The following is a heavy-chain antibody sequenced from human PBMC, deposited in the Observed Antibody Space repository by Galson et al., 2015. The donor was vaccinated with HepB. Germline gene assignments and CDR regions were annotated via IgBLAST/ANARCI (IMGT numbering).Heavy chain of an antibody. D-gene: IGHD1-20*01. CDR1: GFPVSSYY. CDR2: IYSGGRT. CDR3: ARQAITGTDSFDI. Sequence: SLRLSCAASGFPVSSYYMSWVRQAPGKGLEWVSLIYSGGRTKYAESVEGRFTISRGSAKNTLYLKMNSLRAEDTAVYYCARQAITGTDSFDIWGRGTVVTVSS. V-gene: IGHV3-53*01. J-gene: IGHJ3*02.